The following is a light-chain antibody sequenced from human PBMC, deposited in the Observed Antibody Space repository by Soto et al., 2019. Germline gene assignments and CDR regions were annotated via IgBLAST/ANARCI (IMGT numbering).Light chain of an antibody. J-gene: IGKJ4*01. CDR3: QQRSSWPPALS. Sequence: EIVLTQSPATLSLSPGERATLSCRASQSVRSFLAWYQQKPGQAPRLLIYDASNRATGVPGRFSGSGSGTDFTLTISSLEPEEFAVYYCQQRSSWPPALSVGGGTKVE. CDR2: DAS. V-gene: IGKV3-11*01. CDR1: QSVRSF.